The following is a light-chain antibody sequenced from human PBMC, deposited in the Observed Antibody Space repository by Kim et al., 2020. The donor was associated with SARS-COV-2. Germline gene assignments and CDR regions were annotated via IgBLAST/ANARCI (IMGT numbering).Light chain of an antibody. J-gene: IGKJ2*02. V-gene: IGKV3-20*01. Sequence: PGERATLSCRASQSVSSSSLTWYQQQPGQAPRLLISGASSRATGIPDRFSGSGSGTDFTLTISSLEPEDFAVYYCQGFGSSPLMCTFGKGTK. CDR3: QGFGSSPLMCT. CDR2: GAS. CDR1: QSVSSSS.